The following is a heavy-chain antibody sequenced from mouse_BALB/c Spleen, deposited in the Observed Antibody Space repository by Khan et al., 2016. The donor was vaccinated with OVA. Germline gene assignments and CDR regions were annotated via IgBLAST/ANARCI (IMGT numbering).Heavy chain of an antibody. D-gene: IGHD2-4*01. CDR2: ISIGGNT. V-gene: IGHV5-6-5*01. CDR1: GFTFSTYI. CDR3: ERDDPMITTWFAY. Sequence: EVELVESGGGLVKPGGSLKLSCAASGFTFSTYIMSWVRQTPEKRLEWVASISIGGNTYYPDSVKGRFTISRDDARNILYLQMSSLRSEDTAMYYCERDDPMITTWFAYWGQGTLVTVSA. J-gene: IGHJ3*01.